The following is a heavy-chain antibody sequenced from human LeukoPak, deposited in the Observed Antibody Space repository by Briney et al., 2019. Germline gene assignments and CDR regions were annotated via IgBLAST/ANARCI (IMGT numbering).Heavy chain of an antibody. CDR3: ARLHSGGSYDPELVGMDV. Sequence: PSETLSLTCTVSGGSVSNTNYYWAWIRQPPGKGLEWIGSVSHSGSTYYNPSLKSRVTISVGTSKNQFSLWLSSVTAADTAVYYCARLHSGGSYDPELVGMDVWGQGITVIVSS. CDR1: GGSVSNTNYY. V-gene: IGHV4-39*07. J-gene: IGHJ6*02. D-gene: IGHD6-19*01. CDR2: VSHSGST.